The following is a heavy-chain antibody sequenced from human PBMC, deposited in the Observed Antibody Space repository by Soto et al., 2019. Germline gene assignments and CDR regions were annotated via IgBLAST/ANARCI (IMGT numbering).Heavy chain of an antibody. CDR1: GFTFDNYA. Sequence: GGSLRLCCAASGFTFDNYAMHCDRQAPGKGLEWVSGISWNSNTIAYADSVKGRFTISRDKAKNSLYLQMNSLRAEDTAFYYCAKDTGPNWGQGTMVNVSS. CDR3: AKDTGPN. CDR2: ISWNSNTI. J-gene: IGHJ4*02. V-gene: IGHV3-9*01.